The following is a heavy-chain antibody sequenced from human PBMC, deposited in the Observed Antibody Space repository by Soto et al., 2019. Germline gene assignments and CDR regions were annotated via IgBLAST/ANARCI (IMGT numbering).Heavy chain of an antibody. CDR1: GGSISSSSYY. Sequence: SETLSLTCTVSGGSISSSSYYWTWIRQPPGTGLEWIGEINHSGSTNYNPPLKSRVTISVDTSKNQFSLKLTSVTAADTAVYYCARDKITGLFDYWGQGTLVTVSS. D-gene: IGHD2-8*02. V-gene: IGHV4-39*07. CDR2: INHSGST. CDR3: ARDKITGLFDY. J-gene: IGHJ4*02.